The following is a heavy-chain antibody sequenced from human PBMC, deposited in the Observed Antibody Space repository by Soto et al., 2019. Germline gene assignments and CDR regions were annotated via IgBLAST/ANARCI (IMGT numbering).Heavy chain of an antibody. CDR2: ISYDGSNK. CDR1: GFTFSSYG. Sequence: QVQLVESGGGVVQPGRSLRLSCAASGFTFSSYGMHWVRQAPGKGLEWVAVISYDGSNKYYADSVKGRFTISRDNSKNTLYLQMNSLRAEDTAVYYCAKDRSPVAFLEYYGMDVWGQGTTVTVSS. V-gene: IGHV3-30*18. D-gene: IGHD6-19*01. CDR3: AKDRSPVAFLEYYGMDV. J-gene: IGHJ6*02.